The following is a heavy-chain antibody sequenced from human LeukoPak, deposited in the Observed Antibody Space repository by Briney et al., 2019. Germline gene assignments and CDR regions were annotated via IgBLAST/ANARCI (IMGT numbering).Heavy chain of an antibody. Sequence: SETLSLTCTVSGGSISSYYWSWIRQPPGKGLEWIGYIYYSGSTNYNPSLKSRVTISVDTSKNQFSLKLSSVTAADTAVYYCARGAVLNSGYYYYMDVWGKGTTVTVSS. CDR2: IYYSGST. CDR3: ARGAVLNSGYYYYMDV. D-gene: IGHD3-10*01. J-gene: IGHJ6*03. CDR1: GGSISSYY. V-gene: IGHV4-59*01.